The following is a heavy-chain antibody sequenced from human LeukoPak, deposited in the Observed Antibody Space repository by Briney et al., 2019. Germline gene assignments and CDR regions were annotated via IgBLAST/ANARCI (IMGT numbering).Heavy chain of an antibody. D-gene: IGHD4-11*01. J-gene: IGHJ6*03. CDR1: GGTFSSYA. CDR2: TIPIFGTA. CDR3: ASFARENYSNYASDYYYYMDV. V-gene: IGHV1-69*13. Sequence: ASVKVSCKASGGTFSSYAISWVRQAPGQGLEWMGGTIPIFGTANYAQKFQGRVTITADESTSTAYMELSSLRSEDTAVYYCASFARENYSNYASDYYYYMDVWGKGTTVTVSS.